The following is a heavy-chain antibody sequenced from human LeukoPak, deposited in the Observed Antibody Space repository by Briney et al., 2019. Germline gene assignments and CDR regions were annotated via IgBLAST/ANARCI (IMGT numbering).Heavy chain of an antibody. CDR1: GRTFSTSP. CDR3: ATKTPGNYPSDY. D-gene: IGHD3-22*01. CDR2: SVTSGDT. Sequence: GALLLSCAAAGRTFSTSPMKWVRLAPGKRGEGVSTSVTSGDTYYADSVKGRFTISRDNSKSTLSLQMANLRVEDTAVYYCATKTPGNYPSDYWGRGTLVTVSP. V-gene: IGHV3-23*01. J-gene: IGHJ4*02.